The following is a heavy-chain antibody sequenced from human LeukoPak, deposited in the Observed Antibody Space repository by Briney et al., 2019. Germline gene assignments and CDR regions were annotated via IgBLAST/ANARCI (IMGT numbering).Heavy chain of an antibody. CDR3: ARGPYDSSGYPY. J-gene: IGHJ4*02. Sequence: SVRVSCKASGGTFSSYAISWVRQAPGQGLEWMGGIIPIFGTADYAQKFQGRVTITADESTSTAYMELSSLRSEDTAVYYCARGPYDSSGYPYWGQGTLVTVSS. CDR2: IIPIFGTA. CDR1: GGTFSSYA. D-gene: IGHD3-22*01. V-gene: IGHV1-69*13.